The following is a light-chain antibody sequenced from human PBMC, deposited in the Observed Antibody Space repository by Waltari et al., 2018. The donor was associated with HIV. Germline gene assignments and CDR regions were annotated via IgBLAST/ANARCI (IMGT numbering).Light chain of an antibody. CDR3: QSYDNSLNAWV. CDR2: DNT. CDR1: SSNIGADNN. Sequence: QSVLTQPPSVSGAPGQRVTISCAGSSSNIGADNNVHWYQLLPGAAPKVLIYDNTNRPSGFPDRFSGSKSGTSASLAVSGLQADDETDYYCQSYDNSLNAWVFGGGTKLTVL. J-gene: IGLJ2*01. V-gene: IGLV1-40*01.